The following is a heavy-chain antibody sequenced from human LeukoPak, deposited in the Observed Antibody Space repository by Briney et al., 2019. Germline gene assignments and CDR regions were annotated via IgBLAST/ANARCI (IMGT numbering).Heavy chain of an antibody. CDR2: VYHTGGT. D-gene: IGHD3-22*01. V-gene: IGHV4-59*11. CDR3: GRSAHDSGYPPFHY. CDR1: GDSISSHY. Sequence: KPSETLSLTCTVSGDSISSHYWSWMRQPPGKGLEWIGYVYHTGGTNYNPSLKSRVTISVDMSKNEFSLKLSSVTAADTAVYYCGRSAHDSGYPPFHYWGQGTLVTVSS. J-gene: IGHJ4*02.